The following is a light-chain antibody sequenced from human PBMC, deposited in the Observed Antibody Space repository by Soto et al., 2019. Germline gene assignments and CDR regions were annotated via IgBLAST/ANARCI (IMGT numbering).Light chain of an antibody. V-gene: IGKV3-20*01. CDR3: QHYGSSTANT. CDR1: QSLTSNY. CDR2: GAS. J-gene: IGKJ5*01. Sequence: EIVMTQSPGPLSLSPGARATLSCRASQSLTSNYLAWYQQKPGHPPSPHIYGASSRGTGIPVRASVSGSGTGITFTITILEPQDFAVFYCQHYGSSTANTFGQGTRLEIK.